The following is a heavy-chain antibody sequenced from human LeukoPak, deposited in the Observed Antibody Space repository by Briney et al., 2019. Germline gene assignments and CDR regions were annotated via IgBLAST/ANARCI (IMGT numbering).Heavy chain of an antibody. CDR2: INHSGST. CDR3: ARGDTMVRGVIKVNYCYYGMDV. D-gene: IGHD3-10*01. CDR1: GGSFSGYY. V-gene: IGHV4-34*01. Sequence: KPSETLSLTCAVYGGSFSGYYWSWIRLPPGKGLEWIGEINHSGSTNYNPSLKSRVTISVDTSKNQFSLKLSSVTAADTAVYYCARGDTMVRGVIKVNYCYYGMDVWGQGTTVTVSS. J-gene: IGHJ6*02.